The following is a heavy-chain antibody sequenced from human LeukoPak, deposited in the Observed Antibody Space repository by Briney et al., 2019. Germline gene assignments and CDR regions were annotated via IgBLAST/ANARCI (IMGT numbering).Heavy chain of an antibody. CDR2: TSGTGGNT. D-gene: IGHD2-8*01. CDR1: GFSFSNYA. J-gene: IGHJ4*02. CDR3: ARVILYPV. V-gene: IGHV3-23*01. Sequence: GGSLRLSCAASGFSFSNYAMNWVRQAPGKGLEWVSTSGTGGNTYYTDSSKSRLIIFRDNSKIPLYLQMNSRRAEDTAVYYCARVILYPVWGQGTLVTVCS.